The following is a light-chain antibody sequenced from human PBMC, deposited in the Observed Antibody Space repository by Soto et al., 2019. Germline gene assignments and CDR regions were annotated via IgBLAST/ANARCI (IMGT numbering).Light chain of an antibody. CDR2: EVT. CDR1: TTDVGTYNS. Sequence: QSVLTQPRSVSGSPGQSVTISCTGTTTDVGTYNSVSWYQQHPGKAPKLLISEVTNRPSGVSNRFSGSKSGNTASLTISGLQAEDEADYYCSSYTTNITPVVFGGGTKLTVL. J-gene: IGLJ2*01. V-gene: IGLV2-14*01. CDR3: SSYTTNITPVV.